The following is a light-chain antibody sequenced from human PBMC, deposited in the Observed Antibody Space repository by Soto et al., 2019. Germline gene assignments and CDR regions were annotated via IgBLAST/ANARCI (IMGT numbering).Light chain of an antibody. CDR2: GAS. V-gene: IGKV3-15*01. CDR3: QQYNTWPQT. CDR1: QSVSSN. J-gene: IGKJ2*01. Sequence: EILMSPSPAPLSVSPGERATLPCRASQSVSSNLAWYQQRPGQAPRLLIYGASTRATGIPARFSGSGSGTEFTLSISSLQSEDFAVYYCQQYNTWPQTFGQGTKLEIK.